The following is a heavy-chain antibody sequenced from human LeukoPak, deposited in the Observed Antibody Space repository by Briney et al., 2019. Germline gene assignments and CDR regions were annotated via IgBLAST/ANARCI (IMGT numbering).Heavy chain of an antibody. CDR1: GGSISSYY. J-gene: IGHJ4*02. D-gene: IGHD2-15*01. CDR3: ARTYCSGGSCHFDY. Sequence: SETLSLTRTVSGGSISSYYWSWIRQPPGKGLEWIGYIYYSGNTDSNPSLKSRVTISVDTSKNQFSLKLSSVTAADTAVYYCARTYCSGGSCHFDYRGQGTLVTVSS. V-gene: IGHV4-59*08. CDR2: IYYSGNT.